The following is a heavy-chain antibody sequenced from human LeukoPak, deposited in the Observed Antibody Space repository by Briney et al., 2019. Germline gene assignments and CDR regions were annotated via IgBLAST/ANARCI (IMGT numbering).Heavy chain of an antibody. Sequence: PGGSLRLSCAASGFTFSGSAMHWVRQASGKGLEWVGRIRSKANSYATAYAASVKGRFTISRDDSKNTAYLQMNSLKTEDTAVYYCTRPSLGLLNAFDIWGQGTMVTVSS. D-gene: IGHD3-22*01. V-gene: IGHV3-73*01. CDR1: GFTFSGSA. CDR2: IRSKANSYAT. CDR3: TRPSLGLLNAFDI. J-gene: IGHJ3*02.